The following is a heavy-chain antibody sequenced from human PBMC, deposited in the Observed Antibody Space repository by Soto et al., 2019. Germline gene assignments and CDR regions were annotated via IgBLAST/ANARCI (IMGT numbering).Heavy chain of an antibody. CDR1: GGSISSGEYY. V-gene: IGHV4-30-4*01. CDR2: TYYNGAT. Sequence: PSETLSLTCTVSGGSISSGEYYWTWIRQAPGKGLEWIGFTYYNGATSYNPSLERRLSISGDESKNQLSLRLSAVSAADTAVYYCARGLGDARYDFWGQGTLVTVSS. D-gene: IGHD4-17*01. CDR3: ARGLGDARYDF. J-gene: IGHJ4*02.